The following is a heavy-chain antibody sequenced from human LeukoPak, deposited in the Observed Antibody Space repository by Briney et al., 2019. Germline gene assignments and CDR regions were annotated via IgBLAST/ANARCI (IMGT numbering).Heavy chain of an antibody. Sequence: GGSLRLSCAASGFTFSSYSMNWVRQAPGKGLEWVSSISSSGSYIYYADSVKGRFTISRDNAKNSLYLQMNSLRAEDTAVYYCARDLGYYGSGSYPSDYWGQGTLVTVSS. CDR3: ARDLGYYGSGSYPSDY. V-gene: IGHV3-21*01. CDR1: GFTFSSYS. J-gene: IGHJ4*02. D-gene: IGHD3-10*01. CDR2: ISSSGSYI.